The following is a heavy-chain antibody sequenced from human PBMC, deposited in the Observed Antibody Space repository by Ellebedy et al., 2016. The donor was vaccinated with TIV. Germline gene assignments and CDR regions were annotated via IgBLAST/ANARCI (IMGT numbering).Heavy chain of an antibody. CDR2: ISDSGNTI. V-gene: IGHV3-11*01. CDR3: VRVAGVGPYAHGVY. Sequence: GGSLRLXXAASGFTFGDYYMSWIRQAPGKGLEWISYISDSGNTIHYTDSVKGRFTISRDNAKRSLYLQMSSLKAEDTAIYYCVRVAGVGPYAHGVYWGQGTLVTVSS. D-gene: IGHD2-2*01. J-gene: IGHJ4*02. CDR1: GFTFGDYY.